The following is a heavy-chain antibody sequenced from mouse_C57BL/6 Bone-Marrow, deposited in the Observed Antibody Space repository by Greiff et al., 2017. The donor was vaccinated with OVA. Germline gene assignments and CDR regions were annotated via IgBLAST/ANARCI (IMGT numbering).Heavy chain of an antibody. V-gene: IGHV1-22*01. J-gene: IGHJ1*03. Sequence: EVQVEESGPELVKPGASVKMSCKASGYTFTDYNMHWVKQSHGKSLEWIGYINPNNGGTSYNQKFKGKATLTVNKSSSTAYMELRSLTSEDSAVYYCARRGCYGSRAWYFDVWGTGTTVTVSS. D-gene: IGHD1-1*01. CDR1: GYTFTDYN. CDR2: INPNNGGT. CDR3: ARRGCYGSRAWYFDV.